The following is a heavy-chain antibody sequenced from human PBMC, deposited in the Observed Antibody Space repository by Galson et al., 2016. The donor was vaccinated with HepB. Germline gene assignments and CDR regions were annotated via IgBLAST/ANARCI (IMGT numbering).Heavy chain of an antibody. CDR3: ARGGSGSYYREYYFDH. Sequence: LSLTCSVSGASLTSGEFYWTWIRQHPGKGLEWIGYIHYSGSTYFSPSLKSRVTISLDTSKKQFSLKLTSVTAADTAVYYCARGGSGSYYREYYFDHWGQGALVTVSS. V-gene: IGHV4-31*03. CDR1: GASLTSGEFY. D-gene: IGHD3-10*01. J-gene: IGHJ4*02. CDR2: IHYSGST.